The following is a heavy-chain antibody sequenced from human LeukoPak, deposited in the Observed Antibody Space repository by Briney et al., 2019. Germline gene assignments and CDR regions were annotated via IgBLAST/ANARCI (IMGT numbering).Heavy chain of an antibody. J-gene: IGHJ6*03. D-gene: IGHD6-19*01. CDR3: ARDEIAVAGVGGDYYYMDV. Sequence: SQTLSLTCTVSGGSISSSSYYWGWIRQPPGKGLEWIGSIYYSGSTYYNPSLKSRVTIAVDTSKNQFSLKLSSVTAADTAVYYCARDEIAVAGVGGDYYYMDVWGKGTTVTVSS. V-gene: IGHV4-39*07. CDR2: IYYSGST. CDR1: GGSISSSSYY.